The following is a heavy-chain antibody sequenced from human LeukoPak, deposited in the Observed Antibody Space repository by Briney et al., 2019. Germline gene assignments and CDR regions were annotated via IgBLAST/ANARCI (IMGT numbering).Heavy chain of an antibody. Sequence: GGSLRLSCAASGFTFSSYAMSWVRQAPGKGLDWVSVITASGANAYYADSVKGRFTISRDDSKNTLYLQMNSLRAEDTAVYYCAKDSGVGATKALGYWGQGTLVTVSS. CDR1: GFTFSSYA. CDR3: AKDSGVGATKALGY. CDR2: ITASGANA. D-gene: IGHD1-26*01. V-gene: IGHV3-23*01. J-gene: IGHJ4*02.